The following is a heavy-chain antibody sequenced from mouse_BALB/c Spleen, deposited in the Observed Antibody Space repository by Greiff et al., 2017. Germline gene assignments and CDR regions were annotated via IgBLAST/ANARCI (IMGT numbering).Heavy chain of an antibody. CDR2: INPYNDGT. D-gene: IGHD1-1*01. V-gene: IGHV1-14*01. Sequence: VQLKESGPELVKPGASVKMSCKASGYTFTSYVMHWVKQKPGQGLEWIGYINPYNDGTKYNEKFKGKATLTSDKSSSTAYMELSSLTSEDSAVYYCARPITTVVATTPFDYWGQGTTLTVSS. J-gene: IGHJ2*01. CDR1: GYTFTSYV. CDR3: ARPITTVVATTPFDY.